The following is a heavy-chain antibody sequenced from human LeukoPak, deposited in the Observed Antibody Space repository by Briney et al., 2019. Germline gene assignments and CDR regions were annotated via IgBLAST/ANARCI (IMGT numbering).Heavy chain of an antibody. D-gene: IGHD3-10*02. CDR1: GFTFSSYE. J-gene: IGHJ6*04. CDR3: AELGITMIGGV. CDR2: IDSVDASR. Sequence: GGSLRLSCVASGFTFSSYEMNWVRQAPGKGLEWVSYIDSVDASRYYADSLKGRFTISRDNAKKTLFLQMNSPRVEDTAVYYCAELGITMIGGVWGKGTTVTISS. V-gene: IGHV3-48*03.